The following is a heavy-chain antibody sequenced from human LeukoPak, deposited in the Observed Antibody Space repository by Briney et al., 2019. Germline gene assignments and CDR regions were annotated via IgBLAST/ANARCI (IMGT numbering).Heavy chain of an antibody. J-gene: IGHJ5*02. Sequence: SETLSLTSAVYGGSFSGYYWSWIRQPPGKGLEWIGEINHSGSTNYNPSLKSRVTISVDTSKNQFSLKLSSVTAADTAVYYCARALVVVPAARGRDWFDPWGQGTLVTVSS. CDR3: ARALVVVPAARGRDWFDP. CDR2: INHSGST. V-gene: IGHV4-34*01. D-gene: IGHD2-2*01. CDR1: GGSFSGYY.